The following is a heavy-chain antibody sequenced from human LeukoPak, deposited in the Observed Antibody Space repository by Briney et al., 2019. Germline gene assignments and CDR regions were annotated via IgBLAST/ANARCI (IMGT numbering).Heavy chain of an antibody. Sequence: GGSLRLSCAASGFTFSSYSMNWVRQAPGKGLEWVSSINSSSTNIYYADSVKGRFTISRDNAKNSLYLQMNSLRAEDTAVYYCARVAGEHGHWGQGTLVTVSS. CDR3: ARVAGEHGH. CDR2: INSSSTNI. CDR1: GFTFSSYS. J-gene: IGHJ4*02. D-gene: IGHD1/OR15-1a*01. V-gene: IGHV3-21*01.